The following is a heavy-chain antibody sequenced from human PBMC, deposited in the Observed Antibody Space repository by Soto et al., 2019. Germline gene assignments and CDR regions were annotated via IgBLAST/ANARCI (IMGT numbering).Heavy chain of an antibody. CDR3: VRDRPHNWFDP. Sequence: PGGSLRLSCAASGFTFSSYSMNWVRQAPGNGPVWVARINNDGSGTTYADSVKGRFTISRDNAKNAVYLEMSSLRVEDKAVYYCVRDRPHNWFDPWGQGTLVTVSS. CDR1: GFTFSSYS. J-gene: IGHJ5*02. CDR2: INNDGSGT. V-gene: IGHV3-74*03.